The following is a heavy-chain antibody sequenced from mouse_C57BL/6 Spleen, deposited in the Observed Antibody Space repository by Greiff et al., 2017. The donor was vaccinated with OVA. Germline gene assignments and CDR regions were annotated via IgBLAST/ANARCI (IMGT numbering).Heavy chain of an antibody. CDR1: GYSITSGYY. V-gene: IGHV3-6*01. CDR3: ARGLLRDWYFDV. CDR2: ISYDGSN. D-gene: IGHD1-1*01. Sequence: ESGPGLVKPSQSLSLTCSVTGYSITSGYYWNWIRQFPGNKLEWMGYISYDGSNNYNPSLKNRISITRDTSKNQFFLKLNSVTTEDTATYYCARGLLRDWYFDVWGTGTTVTVSS. J-gene: IGHJ1*03.